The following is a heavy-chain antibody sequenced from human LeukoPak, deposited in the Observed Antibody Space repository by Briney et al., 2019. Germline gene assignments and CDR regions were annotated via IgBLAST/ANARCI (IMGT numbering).Heavy chain of an antibody. CDR2: IYPGDSDT. V-gene: IGHV5-51*01. D-gene: IGHD6-13*01. J-gene: IGHJ3*02. CDR1: GYSLNSYW. CDR3: ALGSSWYLSAFDI. Sequence: GESLKISRKGSGYSLNSYWIGRGRQMPGKGVEVMGIIYPGDSDTRYSPSFQGQVTISADKSISTAYLQWSSLKASDTAMYYCALGSSWYLSAFDIWGQGTMVTVYS.